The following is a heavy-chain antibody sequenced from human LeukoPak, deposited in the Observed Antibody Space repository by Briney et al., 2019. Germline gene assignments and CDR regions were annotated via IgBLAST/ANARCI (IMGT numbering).Heavy chain of an antibody. D-gene: IGHD6-6*01. CDR3: ARGRVELVLYLY. Sequence: ASVKVSRKASGYTFTDYYMHWVRQAPGQGLEWMGWINPNSGGTNYAQKFQGRVTMTRDTSISTAYMELSRLKSDDTAVYFCARGRVELVLYLYWGQGTLVTVSS. J-gene: IGHJ4*02. CDR2: INPNSGGT. V-gene: IGHV1-2*02. CDR1: GYTFTDYY.